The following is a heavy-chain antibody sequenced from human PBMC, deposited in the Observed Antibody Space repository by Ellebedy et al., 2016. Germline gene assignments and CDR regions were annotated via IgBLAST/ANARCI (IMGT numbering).Heavy chain of an antibody. CDR3: ARGVTMVRGVIGWFDP. V-gene: IGHV1-18*01. CDR1: GYTFTSYG. CDR2: ISAYNGNT. Sequence: ASVKVSCKASGYTFTSYGISWVRQAPGQGLEWMGWISAYNGNTNYAQKLQGRVTMTTDTSTSTAYMELRSLRSDDTAVYYCARGVTMVRGVIGWFDPWGQGTLVTVSS. D-gene: IGHD3-10*01. J-gene: IGHJ5*02.